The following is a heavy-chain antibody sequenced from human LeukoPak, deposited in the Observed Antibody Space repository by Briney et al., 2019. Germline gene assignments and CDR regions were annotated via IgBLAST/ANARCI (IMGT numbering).Heavy chain of an antibody. V-gene: IGHV3-48*03. CDR2: INSRGTIT. CDR3: ATTCSTSCYYYYYYYGMDV. Sequence: PGGSLRLSCTASGFTLSTYEMNWFRQAPGKGLEWVSYINSRGTITYYADSVKGRFTISRDNAKNSLSLQLSSLRAEDTAVYYCATTCSTSCYYYYYYYGMDVWGKGTTVTVSS. D-gene: IGHD2-2*01. J-gene: IGHJ6*04. CDR1: GFTLSTYE.